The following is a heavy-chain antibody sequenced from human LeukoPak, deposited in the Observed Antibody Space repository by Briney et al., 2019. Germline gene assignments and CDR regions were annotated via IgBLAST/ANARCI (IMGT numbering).Heavy chain of an antibody. CDR2: IFHSGYT. CDR1: GGSISDYY. J-gene: IGHJ5*02. D-gene: IGHD6-19*01. Sequence: PSETLSLTCAVSGGSISDYYWSWIRQPPGKGLEYIGSIFHSGYTFYDPSLKSRLTLSVDTSKNQFSLKLSSVTAADTAVYYCARPKWLGLNWFDPWGQGTLVTVSS. CDR3: ARPKWLGLNWFDP. V-gene: IGHV4-59*04.